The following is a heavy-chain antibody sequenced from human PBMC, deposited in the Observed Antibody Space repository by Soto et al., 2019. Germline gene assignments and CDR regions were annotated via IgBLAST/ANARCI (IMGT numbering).Heavy chain of an antibody. J-gene: IGHJ4*02. CDR1: GGSISSGGYS. CDR3: ARDRGGYSYGFDY. D-gene: IGHD5-18*01. Sequence: SETLSLTCAVSGGSISSGGYSWSWIRQPPGKGLEWIGYIYHSGSTYYNPSLKSRVSLSVDRSKNQFSLKLSSVTAADTAVYYCARDRGGYSYGFDYWGQGTPVTVSS. V-gene: IGHV4-30-2*01. CDR2: IYHSGST.